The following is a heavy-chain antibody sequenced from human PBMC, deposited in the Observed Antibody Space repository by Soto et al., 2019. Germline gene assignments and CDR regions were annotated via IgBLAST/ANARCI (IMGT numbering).Heavy chain of an antibody. J-gene: IGHJ5*02. CDR1: GGTFGTYA. CDR2: ISAYNGNT. V-gene: IGHV1-18*01. CDR3: ARDAVPAAGPNWFDP. D-gene: IGHD2-2*01. Sequence: GASVKVSCKASGGTFGTYAIGWVRQAPGLGLEWMGWISAYNGNTNYAQKLQGRVTMTTDTSTSTAYMELRSLRSDDTAVYYCARDAVPAAGPNWFDPWGQGTLVTVSS.